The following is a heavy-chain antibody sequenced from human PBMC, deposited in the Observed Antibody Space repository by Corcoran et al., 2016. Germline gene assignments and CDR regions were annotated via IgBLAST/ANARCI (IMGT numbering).Heavy chain of an antibody. V-gene: IGHV5-51*01. Sequence: EVQLVQSGAEVKKPGESLKVSCKGSGYSFTSYWIGWVRQMPGKGLEWMGIIYPGDSDTRYSPSFQGQVTISADKSISTAYLQWSSLKAADTAMYYCARRAPTGTLVGNFDYWGQGTLVTVSS. D-gene: IGHD1-26*01. CDR1: GYSFTSYW. CDR3: ARRAPTGTLVGNFDY. CDR2: IYPGDSDT. J-gene: IGHJ4*02.